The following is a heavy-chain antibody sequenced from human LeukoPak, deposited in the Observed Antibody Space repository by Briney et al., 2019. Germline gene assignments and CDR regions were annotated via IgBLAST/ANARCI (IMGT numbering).Heavy chain of an antibody. CDR3: ARLERITIFVVVISHWFDP. Sequence: SETLSLTCTVSGGSISKYYGNWIRQPPGKGLEWIGYIYYSGSTNYNPSLKSRVTISVDTSKNQFSLKLSSVTAADTAVYYCARLERITIFVVVISHWFDPWGQGTLVTVSS. J-gene: IGHJ5*02. D-gene: IGHD3-3*01. CDR2: IYYSGST. CDR1: GGSISKYY. V-gene: IGHV4-59*08.